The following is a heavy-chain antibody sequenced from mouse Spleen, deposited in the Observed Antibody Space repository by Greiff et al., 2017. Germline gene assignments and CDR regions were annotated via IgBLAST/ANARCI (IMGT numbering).Heavy chain of an antibody. CDR1: GYTFTDYE. J-gene: IGHJ2*01. V-gene: IGHV1-15*01. CDR3: TRRGTGGYYFDY. Sequence: VKLMESGAELVRPGASVTLSCKASGYTFTDYEMHWVKQTPVHGLEWIGAIDPETGGTAYNQKFKGKAILTADKSSSTAYMELRSLTSEDSAVYYCTRRGTGGYYFDYWGQGTTLTVSS. CDR2: IDPETGGT. D-gene: IGHD3-3*01.